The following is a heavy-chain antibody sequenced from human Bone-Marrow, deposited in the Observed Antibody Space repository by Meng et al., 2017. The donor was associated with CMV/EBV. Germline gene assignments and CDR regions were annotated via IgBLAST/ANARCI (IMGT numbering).Heavy chain of an antibody. V-gene: IGHV3-7*01. CDR1: GFTFSSYW. J-gene: IGHJ4*02. Sequence: GESLKISCAASGFTFSSYWMSWVRQAPGKGLEWVANIKQDGSEKYYVDSVKGRFTISRDNAKNSLYLQMNSLRAEDTAVYYRARVGVTIFGVVIPFDYWGQGTLVTVSS. CDR3: ARVGVTIFGVVIPFDY. D-gene: IGHD3-3*01. CDR2: IKQDGSEK.